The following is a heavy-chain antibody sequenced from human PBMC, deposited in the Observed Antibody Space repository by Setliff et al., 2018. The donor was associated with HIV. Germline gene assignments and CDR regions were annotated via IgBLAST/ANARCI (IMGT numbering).Heavy chain of an antibody. CDR2: ISPYNGDT. CDR1: EYTFTDYF. V-gene: IGHV1-2*02. D-gene: IGHD3-10*02. J-gene: IGHJ5*02. CDR3: ARDMFEIWERSLAKGDEFDP. Sequence: ASVKVSCKASEYTFTDYFIHWVRQAPGQGLEWMGWISPYNGDTKYAQKFQDRVSLTRDTSLSTAYMELSSLTSDDTAIYYCARDMFEIWERSLAKGDEFDPWGQGSLVTVSS.